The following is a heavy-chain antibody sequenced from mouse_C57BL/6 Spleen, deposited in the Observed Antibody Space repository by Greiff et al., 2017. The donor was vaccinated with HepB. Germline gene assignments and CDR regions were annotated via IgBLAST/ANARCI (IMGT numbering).Heavy chain of an antibody. CDR2: IHPTSGST. V-gene: IGHV1-64*01. J-gene: IGHJ4*01. Sequence: QVQLQQPGAELVKPGASVKLSCKASGYTFTSYWMHWVKQRPGQGLEWIGMIHPTSGSTNYNEKFKSKATLNVDKSSSTAYMQLSSLTSEDSAVYYCARRGATVVGDAMDYWGQGTSVTVSS. CDR1: GYTFTSYW. D-gene: IGHD1-1*01. CDR3: ARRGATVVGDAMDY.